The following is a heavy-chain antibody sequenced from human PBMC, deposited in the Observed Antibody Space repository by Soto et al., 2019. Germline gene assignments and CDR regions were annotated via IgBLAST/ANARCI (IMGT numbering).Heavy chain of an antibody. D-gene: IGHD3-22*01. CDR1: GGTFSSYA. J-gene: IGHJ6*02. V-gene: IGHV1-69*13. CDR2: IIPIFGTA. Sequence: ASVKVSCKASGGTFSSYAISWVRQAPGQGLEWMGGIIPIFGTANYAQKFQGRVTITADESTSTAYMELSSLRSEDTAVYYCARDSLHYYDSSGPYYYYGMDVWGQGTTVTVSS. CDR3: ARDSLHYYDSSGPYYYYGMDV.